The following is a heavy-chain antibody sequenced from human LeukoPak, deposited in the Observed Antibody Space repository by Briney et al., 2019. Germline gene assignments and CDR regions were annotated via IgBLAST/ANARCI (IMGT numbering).Heavy chain of an antibody. D-gene: IGHD6-19*01. CDR1: GFTFSSYW. V-gene: IGHV3-7*01. Sequence: PGGSLRLSCAASGFTFSSYWMSWVRQAPGKGLEWVANIEQDGSERYYVDSVKGRFTISRDNAKNSLYLQMNSLRAEDTAVYYCAGGKQWLTPDDAFDIWGQGTMVTVSS. CDR3: AGGKQWLTPDDAFDI. CDR2: IEQDGSER. J-gene: IGHJ3*02.